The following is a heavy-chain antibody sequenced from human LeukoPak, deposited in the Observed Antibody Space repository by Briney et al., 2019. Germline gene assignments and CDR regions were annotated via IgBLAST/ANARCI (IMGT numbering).Heavy chain of an antibody. D-gene: IGHD2-21*02. V-gene: IGHV3-23*01. J-gene: IGHJ4*02. CDR3: ARQYCGGDCYLFDY. CDR2: ISGSGGST. Sequence: PGASLRLSAAASGFTFSGNAMSWVRHAPGKGLEWVSAISGSGGSTYYADSVKGRFTISRDNSKNTLYLQMKSVRAENTAVYYRARQYCGGDCYLFDYWGQGTLVTVSS. CDR1: GFTFSGNA.